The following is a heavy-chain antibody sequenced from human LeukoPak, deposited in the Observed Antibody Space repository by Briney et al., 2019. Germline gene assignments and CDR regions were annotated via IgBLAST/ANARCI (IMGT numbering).Heavy chain of an antibody. V-gene: IGHV3-21*01. CDR3: ARENRLDFVSGYYYYGMDV. J-gene: IGHJ6*02. Sequence: GGSLRLSCAASGFTFSSYSMNWVRQAPGKGLEWVSSISSSSSYIYYADSVKGRFTISRDNAKNSLYLQVNSLRAEDTAVYYCARENRLDFVSGYYYYGMDVWGQGTTVTVSS. CDR1: GFTFSSYS. CDR2: ISSSSSYI. D-gene: IGHD3/OR15-3a*01.